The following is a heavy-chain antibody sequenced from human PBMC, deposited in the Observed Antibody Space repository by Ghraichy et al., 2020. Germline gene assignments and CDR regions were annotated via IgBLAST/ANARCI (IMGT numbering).Heavy chain of an antibody. CDR2: ISWNSGSI. D-gene: IGHD2-2*01. CDR1: GFTFDDYA. CDR3: AKAGASIVVVPAAIALGAFDI. J-gene: IGHJ3*02. V-gene: IGHV3-9*01. Sequence: GGSLRLSCAASGFTFDDYAMHWVRQAPGKGLEWVSGISWNSGSIGYADSVKGRFTISRDNAKNSLYLQMNSLRAEDTALYYCAKAGASIVVVPAAIALGAFDIWGQGTMVTVSS.